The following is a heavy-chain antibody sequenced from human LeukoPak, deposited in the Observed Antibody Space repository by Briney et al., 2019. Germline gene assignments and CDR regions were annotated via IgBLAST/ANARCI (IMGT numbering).Heavy chain of an antibody. CDR1: GYSISSGYY. V-gene: IGHV4-38-2*01. J-gene: IGHJ4*02. D-gene: IGHD3-22*01. Sequence: SETLSLTXAVPGYSISSGYYWGWFRQPPGKGLEWIGIIYHSGSTYYNPSLKSRVTISVDTSKNQFSLKLSSVTAADTAVYYCARNLGYYDSSGYYAVDYWGQGTLVTVSS. CDR2: IYHSGST. CDR3: ARNLGYYDSSGYYAVDY.